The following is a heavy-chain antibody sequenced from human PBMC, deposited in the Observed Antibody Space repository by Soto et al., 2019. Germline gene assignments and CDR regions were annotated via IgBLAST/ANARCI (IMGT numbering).Heavy chain of an antibody. CDR2: IIPISGTT. D-gene: IGHD3-22*01. V-gene: IGHV1-69*01. CDR1: GGTFSSYA. J-gene: IGHJ4*02. Sequence: QVQLVQSGAEVKNPGSSVKVSCKASGGTFSSYAISWVRQAPGQGLEWMGGIIPISGTTNYAQKFRDRVTITADESTSTAYMELSSLRFDDTAVYYCAREGTTLIATTASDYWGQGTLVTVSS. CDR3: AREGTTLIATTASDY.